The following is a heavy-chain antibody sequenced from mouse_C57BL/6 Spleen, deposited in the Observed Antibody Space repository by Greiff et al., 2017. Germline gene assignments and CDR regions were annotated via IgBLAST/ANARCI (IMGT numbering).Heavy chain of an antibody. V-gene: IGHV1-50*01. CDR3: AIITTVVATGFDY. D-gene: IGHD1-1*01. J-gene: IGHJ2*01. CDR1: GYTFTSYW. Sequence: QVQLQQPGAELVKPGASVKLSCKASGYTFTSYWMQWVKQRPGQGLEWIGEIDPSDSYTNYNQKFKGKATLTVDTSSSTAYMQLSSLTSEDSAVYYCAIITTVVATGFDYWGQGTTLTVSS. CDR2: IDPSDSYT.